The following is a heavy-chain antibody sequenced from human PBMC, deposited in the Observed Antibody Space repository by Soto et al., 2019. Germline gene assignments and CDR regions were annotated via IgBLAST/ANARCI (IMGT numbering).Heavy chain of an antibody. Sequence: EVQVVESGGGLVKPGGSLRLSCNFTFSMYSMNWVRQAPGKGLEWVASISSGSAFIKYADSVKARFSISRDNAKNSVSLQMNSLRAEDTAMYYCTRDQGGSYDSWFDPWGRGTLVTVSS. CDR1: FTFSMYS. J-gene: IGHJ5*02. CDR3: TRDQGGSYDSWFDP. V-gene: IGHV3-21*01. D-gene: IGHD1-26*01. CDR2: ISSGSAFI.